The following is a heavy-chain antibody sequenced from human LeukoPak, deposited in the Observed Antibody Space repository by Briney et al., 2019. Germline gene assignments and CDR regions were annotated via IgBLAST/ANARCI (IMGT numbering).Heavy chain of an antibody. CDR3: ARVNLLLWFGELWEYFDY. CDR2: ISAYNANT. CDR1: GYTFTGYY. Sequence: ASVKVSCKASGYTFTGYYMHWVRQAPGQGLEWMGWISAYNANTNFAQNLQGRVTMTTDTSTSTAYMELRSLRSDDTAVYYCARVNLLLWFGELWEYFDYWGQGTLVTVSS. D-gene: IGHD3-10*01. V-gene: IGHV1-18*04. J-gene: IGHJ4*02.